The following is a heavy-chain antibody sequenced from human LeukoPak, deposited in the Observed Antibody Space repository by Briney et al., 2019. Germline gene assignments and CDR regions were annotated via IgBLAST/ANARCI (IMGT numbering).Heavy chain of an antibody. CDR1: GYSFTSYW. Sequence: GESLKISCKGSGYSFTSYWIGWVRQMPGKGLEWMGIIYPVDSDTRSSPYFQGQVTISADKSISTAYLQWSSLKASDTAMYYCARVEGGNSGHWAFDIWGQGTMVTVSS. V-gene: IGHV5-51*01. CDR3: ARVEGGNSGHWAFDI. D-gene: IGHD4-23*01. CDR2: IYPVDSDT. J-gene: IGHJ3*02.